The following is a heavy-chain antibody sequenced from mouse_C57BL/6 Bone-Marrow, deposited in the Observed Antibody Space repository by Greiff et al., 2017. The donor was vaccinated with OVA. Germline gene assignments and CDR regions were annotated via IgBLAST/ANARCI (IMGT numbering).Heavy chain of an antibody. CDR1: GYTFTSYW. CDR3: AKEAAQGAWFAY. J-gene: IGHJ3*01. D-gene: IGHD3-2*02. CDR2: IDPSDSYT. V-gene: IGHV1-69*01. Sequence: VQLQQPGAELVMPGASVKLFCKASGYTFTSYWMHWVKQRPGQGLEWIGEIDPSDSYTNYNQKFKGKSTLTVDKSSSTAYMQRSSLTSEDSAVYYCAKEAAQGAWFAYWGQGTLVTVSA.